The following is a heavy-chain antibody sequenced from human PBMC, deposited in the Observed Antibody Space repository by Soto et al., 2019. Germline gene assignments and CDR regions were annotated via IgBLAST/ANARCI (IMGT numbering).Heavy chain of an antibody. D-gene: IGHD3-10*01. Sequence: SEILSLTCTVSGGSISSSSYYWGWIRQPPGKGLEWIGSIYYSGSTYYNPSLKSRVTISVDTSKNQFSLKLSSVTAADTAVYYCARRGSGSYSDYWGQGTLVTVS. V-gene: IGHV4-39*01. CDR2: IYYSGST. CDR1: GGSISSSSYY. J-gene: IGHJ4*02. CDR3: ARRGSGSYSDY.